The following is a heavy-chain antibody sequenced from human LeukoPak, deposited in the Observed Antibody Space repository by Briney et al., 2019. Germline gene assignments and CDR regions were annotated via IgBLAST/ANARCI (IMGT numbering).Heavy chain of an antibody. D-gene: IGHD6-19*01. CDR3: AKAKGAVADKDAFDI. CDR1: GFTFDDYA. CDR2: ISWNSGSI. J-gene: IGHJ3*02. Sequence: SLRLSCAASGFTFDDYAMHWVRQAPGKGLEWVSGISWNSGSIGYADSVKGRFTISRDNAKNSQYLQMNSLRAEDTALYYCAKAKGAVADKDAFDIWGQGTMVTVSS. V-gene: IGHV3-9*01.